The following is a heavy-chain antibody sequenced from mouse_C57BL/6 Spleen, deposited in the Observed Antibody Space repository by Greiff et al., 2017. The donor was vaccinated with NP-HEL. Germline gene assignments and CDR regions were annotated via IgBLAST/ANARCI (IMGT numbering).Heavy chain of an antibody. V-gene: IGHV10-1*01. CDR3: VRGDGYYYAMDY. CDR2: IRSKSNNYAT. Sequence: EVKLVESGGGLVQPKGSLKLSCAASGFSFNTYAMNWVRQAPGKGLEWVARIRSKSNNYATYYADSVKDRFTISRDDSESMLYLQMNNLKTEDTAMYYCVRGDGYYYAMDYWGQGTSVTVSS. J-gene: IGHJ4*01. D-gene: IGHD2-3*01. CDR1: GFSFNTYA.